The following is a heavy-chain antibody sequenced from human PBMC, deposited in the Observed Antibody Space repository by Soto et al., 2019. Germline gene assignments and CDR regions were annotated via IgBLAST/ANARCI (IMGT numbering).Heavy chain of an antibody. Sequence: PLEILSLTCTVSGGSISSYYWSWIRQPPGKGLEWIGYIYYSGSTNYNPSLKSRVTISVDTSKNQFSLKLSSVTAADTAVYYCARRDRTMVRGVSAFDIWGQGTMVTVSS. CDR2: IYYSGST. D-gene: IGHD3-10*01. CDR1: GGSISSYY. J-gene: IGHJ3*02. V-gene: IGHV4-59*08. CDR3: ARRDRTMVRGVSAFDI.